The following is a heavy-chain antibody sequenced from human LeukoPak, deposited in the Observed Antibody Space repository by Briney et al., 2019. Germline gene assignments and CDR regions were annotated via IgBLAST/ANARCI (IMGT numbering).Heavy chain of an antibody. J-gene: IGHJ6*03. V-gene: IGHV3-30*02. CDR3: AKDRCSNGVGCYYYYMDV. CDR2: IQYDGSNE. Sequence: GGSLRLSCAASRFTFSSYGMHLVRQAPGKGLEWVAYIQYDGSNEQYADSVKGRFSISRDSSKNILYLQMNSLRAEDTAVYYCAKDRCSNGVGCYYYYMDVWGKGTTVTISS. D-gene: IGHD2-8*01. CDR1: RFTFSSYG.